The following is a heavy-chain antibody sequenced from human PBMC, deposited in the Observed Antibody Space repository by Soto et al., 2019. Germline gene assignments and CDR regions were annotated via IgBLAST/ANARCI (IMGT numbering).Heavy chain of an antibody. CDR2: ISAHCQGI. CDR1: GFTFSTYA. CDR3: AKDRNYPRDQFHY. V-gene: IGHV3-23*01. Sequence: PGGSLRLSCAASGFTFSTYALSWVRQAPGKGLEWVSAISAHCQGIYYADSVRGRFTISRDNSKNTIFLHMDSLRAEDTAVYYCAKDRNYPRDQFHYWGQGTLVTVSS. J-gene: IGHJ4*02. D-gene: IGHD1-7*01.